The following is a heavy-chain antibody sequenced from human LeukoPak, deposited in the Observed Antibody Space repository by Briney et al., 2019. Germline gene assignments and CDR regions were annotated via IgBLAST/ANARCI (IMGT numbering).Heavy chain of an antibody. CDR1: GYTFTGYY. V-gene: IGHV1-2*02. Sequence: ASVKVSCKASGYTFTGYYMHWVRQAPGQGLEWMGWINPNSGGTNYAQKFQGRVTMTTDTSTSTAHMELGNLRSDDTAVYYCARDQYYDSKGWFDPWGQGTLVTVSS. CDR2: INPNSGGT. J-gene: IGHJ5*02. D-gene: IGHD3-22*01. CDR3: ARDQYYDSKGWFDP.